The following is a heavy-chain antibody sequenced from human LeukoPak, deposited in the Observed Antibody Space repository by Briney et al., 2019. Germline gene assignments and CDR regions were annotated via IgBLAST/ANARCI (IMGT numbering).Heavy chain of an antibody. D-gene: IGHD2-2*03. J-gene: IGHJ3*02. CDR3: ATGYCSSTSCYLYAFDI. CDR2: IRYDGSNK. Sequence: QPGGSLRLSCAASGFTFSSYGMHWVRQAPGKGLEWVAFIRYDGSNKYYADSVKGRFTISRDNSKNTLYLQMNSLRAEDTAVYYCATGYCSSTSCYLYAFDIWGQGTMVTVSS. CDR1: GFTFSSYG. V-gene: IGHV3-30*02.